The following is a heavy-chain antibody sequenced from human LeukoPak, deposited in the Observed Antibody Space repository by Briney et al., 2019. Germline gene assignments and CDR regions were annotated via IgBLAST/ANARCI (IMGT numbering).Heavy chain of an antibody. D-gene: IGHD1-1*01. CDR3: ARALERDGMDV. J-gene: IGHJ6*02. CDR2: ISWNSGSI. V-gene: IGHV3-9*01. CDR1: GFTFDDYA. Sequence: GGSLRLSCAASGFTFDDYAMHWVRHAPGKGLEWVSGISWNSGSIGYADSVKGRFTISRDNAKNSLYLQMNSLRAEDTAVYYCARALERDGMDVWGQGTTVTVSS.